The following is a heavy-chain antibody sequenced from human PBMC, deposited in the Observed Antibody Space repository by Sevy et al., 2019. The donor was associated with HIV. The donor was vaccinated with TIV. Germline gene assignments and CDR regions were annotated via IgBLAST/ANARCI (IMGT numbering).Heavy chain of an antibody. Sequence: GGSLRLSCAASGFTFSDSAMHWVRQASGKGLEWVGRIGSKADSYATVYAASLKGRFTISRDDSKNTVFLQMNSLKTEDTAVYYSTRLGSFDYWGHGTLVTVSS. V-gene: IGHV3-73*01. D-gene: IGHD3-10*01. CDR3: TRLGSFDY. CDR2: IGSKADSYAT. J-gene: IGHJ4*01. CDR1: GFTFSDSA.